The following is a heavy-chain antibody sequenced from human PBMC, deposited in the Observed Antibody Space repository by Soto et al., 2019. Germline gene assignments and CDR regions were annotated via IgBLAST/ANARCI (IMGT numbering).Heavy chain of an antibody. CDR2: INHSGST. V-gene: IGHV4-34*01. J-gene: IGHJ1*01. Sequence: QVQLQQWGAGLLKPSETLSLTCAVYGGSFSGYYWSWIRQPPGKGLEWIGEINHSGSTNYNPSLKSRVTISVDTSKSQCSLKLSSVTAADTAVYNCARAQARGSSGWYFRYFQHWGQGTLVTVSS. CDR1: GGSFSGYY. D-gene: IGHD6-13*01. CDR3: ARAQARGSSGWYFRYFQH.